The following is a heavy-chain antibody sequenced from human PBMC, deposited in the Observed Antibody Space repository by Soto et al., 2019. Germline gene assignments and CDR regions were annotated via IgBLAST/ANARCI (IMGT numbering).Heavy chain of an antibody. J-gene: IGHJ5*02. V-gene: IGHV1-8*01. D-gene: IGHD3-10*01. CDR1: GYTFTSYD. CDR2: MNPNSGNT. CDR3: ARGIGVTMVRGVPNWFDP. Sequence: ASVKVSCKASGYTFTSYDINWVRQATGQGLEWMGWMNPNSGNTGYAQKFQGRVTMTRNTSISTAYMELRSLRSEDTAVYYCARGIGVTMVRGVPNWFDPWGQGTLVTVSS.